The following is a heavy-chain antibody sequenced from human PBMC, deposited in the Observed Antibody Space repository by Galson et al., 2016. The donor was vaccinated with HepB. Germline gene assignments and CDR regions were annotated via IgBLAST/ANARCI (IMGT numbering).Heavy chain of an antibody. V-gene: IGHV5-51*01. CDR1: GYSFSNYW. CDR3: ARLIRGVTSHN. Sequence: QSGAEVKKPGESLKISCQGSGYSFSNYWIGWVRQKPGKGLEWMGIISPGDSHTRYSPSFQGQVTISADNSINTAYLQWNSLKAADPAINYCARLIRGVTSHNRGQGTLVTVSS. J-gene: IGHJ4*02. D-gene: IGHD3-10*01. CDR2: ISPGDSHT.